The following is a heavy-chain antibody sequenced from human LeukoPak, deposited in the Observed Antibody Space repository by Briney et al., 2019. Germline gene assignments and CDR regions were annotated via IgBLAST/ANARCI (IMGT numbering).Heavy chain of an antibody. J-gene: IGHJ5*02. CDR2: ISGSGGST. D-gene: IGHD3-10*01. CDR3: AKATRRYYYGSGSWFDP. Sequence: GGSLRLSCAASGFTFSSYAMSWVRQAPGKGLEWVSAISGSGGSTYYADSVKGRFTISRDNSKNTLYLQMNSLRAEDTAVYYCAKATRRYYYGSGSWFDPWGQGTLVTVSS. CDR1: GFTFSSYA. V-gene: IGHV3-23*01.